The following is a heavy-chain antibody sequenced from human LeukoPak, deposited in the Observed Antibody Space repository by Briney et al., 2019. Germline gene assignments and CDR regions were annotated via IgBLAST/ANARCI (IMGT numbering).Heavy chain of an antibody. CDR3: ARAPPPTYCGGDCYSSYFDN. Sequence: PSETLSLTCTVSGGTISSGGYYWSWIRQPPGKGLEWIGYVYNSGKTNYNPSLKSRVIVSVDTSKNQFSLTLSFVATADTAVYFCARAPPPTYCGGDCYSSYFDNWGQGILVTVPS. D-gene: IGHD2-21*02. V-gene: IGHV4-61*08. CDR1: GGTISSGGYY. CDR2: VYNSGKT. J-gene: IGHJ4*01.